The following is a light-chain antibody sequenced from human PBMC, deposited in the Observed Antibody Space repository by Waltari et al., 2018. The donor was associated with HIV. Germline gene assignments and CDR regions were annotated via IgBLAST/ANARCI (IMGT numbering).Light chain of an antibody. CDR2: EVT. CDR3: SSYTTSSTVV. J-gene: IGLJ2*01. Sequence: QSALTQPASVSGSPGQSITISFAGTSADVGAYNYFYWYQQHQGTAPTIMIYEVTDRPSGVSNRFSGSKSGNTASLTISGLQAEDEADYYCSSYTTSSTVVFGGGTKLTVL. CDR1: SADVGAYNY. V-gene: IGLV2-14*01.